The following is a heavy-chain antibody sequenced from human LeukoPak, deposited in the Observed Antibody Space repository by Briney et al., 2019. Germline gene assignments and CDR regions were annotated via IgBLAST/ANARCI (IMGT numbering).Heavy chain of an antibody. CDR3: AYSSSWYGFDY. CDR2: IRYDGSTK. D-gene: IGHD6-13*01. Sequence: HAGGSLRLSCAASGFTFSSYGMHWVRQAPGKGLEWVAFIRYDGSTKYYADSVKGRFTISRDNSKNTLYLQMNSLRAEDTAVYYCAYSSSWYGFDYWGQGTLVTVSS. J-gene: IGHJ4*02. CDR1: GFTFSSYG. V-gene: IGHV3-30*02.